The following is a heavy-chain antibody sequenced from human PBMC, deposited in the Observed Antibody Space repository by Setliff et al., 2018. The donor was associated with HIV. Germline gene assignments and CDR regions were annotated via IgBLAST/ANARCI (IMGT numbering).Heavy chain of an antibody. J-gene: IGHJ4*02. Sequence: GGSLRLSCAASGFTFNTYAMSWVRQAPGKGLEWVSVISGSGSGTFYADSVKGRFTISRDNSKNTLYLQMNGLRVDDTAVYYCAKDGISGGSYPPYYFDYWGQGTLVTVSS. CDR3: AKDGISGGSYPPYYFDY. CDR2: ISGSGSGT. V-gene: IGHV3-23*01. CDR1: GFTFNTYA. D-gene: IGHD2-15*01.